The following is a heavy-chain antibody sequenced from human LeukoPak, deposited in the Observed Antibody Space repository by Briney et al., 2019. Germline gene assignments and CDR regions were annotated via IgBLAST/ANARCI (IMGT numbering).Heavy chain of an antibody. D-gene: IGHD3-9*01. V-gene: IGHV1-2*06. CDR1: GYTFTGYY. CDR3: ARDLDDILTGGDYFDY. Sequence: ASVKVSCKASGYTFTGYYMHWVRQAPGQGLEWMGRINPNSGGTNYAQKFRGRVTMTRDTSISTAYMELSRLRSDDTAVYYCARDLDDILTGGDYFDYWGQGTLVTVSS. J-gene: IGHJ4*02. CDR2: INPNSGGT.